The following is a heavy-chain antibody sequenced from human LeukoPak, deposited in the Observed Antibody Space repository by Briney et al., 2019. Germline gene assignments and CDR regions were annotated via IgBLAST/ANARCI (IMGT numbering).Heavy chain of an antibody. Sequence: PSETLSLTCTVSGYSISSGNYWDWIRPPPGKGLEWIGEINHSGSTNYNPSLKSRVTISVDTSKNQFSLKLSSVTAADTAVYYCARVRKYSSSSPLDYWGQGTLVTVSS. D-gene: IGHD6-6*01. V-gene: IGHV4-38-2*02. CDR1: GYSISSGNY. J-gene: IGHJ4*02. CDR2: INHSGST. CDR3: ARVRKYSSSSPLDY.